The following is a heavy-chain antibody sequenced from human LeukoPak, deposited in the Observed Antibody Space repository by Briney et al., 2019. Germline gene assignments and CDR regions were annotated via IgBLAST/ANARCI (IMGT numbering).Heavy chain of an antibody. CDR3: ARFISLGA. V-gene: IGHV3-7*01. D-gene: IGHD3-16*01. CDR2: IKKDGSEK. Sequence: GGSLRLSXAASGFTFNSYWMSWVRQAPGKGLEWVANIKKDGSEKNYVDSVKGRFTISRDNAKNSLYLQMDSLRAEDTAVYYCARFISLGAWGQGTLVTVSS. CDR1: GFTFNSYW. J-gene: IGHJ5*02.